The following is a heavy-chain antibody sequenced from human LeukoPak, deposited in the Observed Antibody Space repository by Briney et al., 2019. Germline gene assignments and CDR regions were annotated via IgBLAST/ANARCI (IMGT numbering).Heavy chain of an antibody. V-gene: IGHV1-18*01. Sequence: ASVKVSCKASGYTFTSYGISWVRQAPGQGLEWMGWISAYNGNTNYAQKLQGRVTMTTDTSTSTAYMELRSLRSDDTAVYYCASGVREAMVKSYYYYYMDVWGKGTTVTISS. J-gene: IGHJ6*03. CDR3: ASGVREAMVKSYYYYYMDV. D-gene: IGHD5-18*01. CDR2: ISAYNGNT. CDR1: GYTFTSYG.